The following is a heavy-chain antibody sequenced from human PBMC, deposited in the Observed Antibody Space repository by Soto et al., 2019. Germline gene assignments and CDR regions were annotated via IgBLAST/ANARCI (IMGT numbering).Heavy chain of an antibody. CDR3: ATPPEPAATPHDY. D-gene: IGHD2-2*01. V-gene: IGHV3-30-3*01. J-gene: IGHJ4*02. Sequence: GGSLRLSCAASGFTFSSYAMHWVRQAPGKGLEWVAVISYDGSNKYYADSVKGRFTISRDNSKNTLYLQMNSLRAEDTAVYYCATPPEPAATPHDYWGQGTLVTVSS. CDR2: ISYDGSNK. CDR1: GFTFSSYA.